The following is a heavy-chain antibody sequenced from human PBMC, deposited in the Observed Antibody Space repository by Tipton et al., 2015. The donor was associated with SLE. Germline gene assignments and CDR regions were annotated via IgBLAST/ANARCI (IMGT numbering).Heavy chain of an antibody. Sequence: TLSLTCTVSGGSMSTYYWSWIRQPPGKGLEWIGYIYYSGSTNYNPSLKSRVTISVDTSKNQFSLKLSSVTAADTAVYYCARAQSSRFSGYYYYYMDVWGKGTTVTVSS. J-gene: IGHJ6*03. CDR2: IYYSGST. CDR3: ARAQSSRFSGYYYYYMDV. V-gene: IGHV4-59*01. CDR1: GGSMSTYY. D-gene: IGHD3-3*01.